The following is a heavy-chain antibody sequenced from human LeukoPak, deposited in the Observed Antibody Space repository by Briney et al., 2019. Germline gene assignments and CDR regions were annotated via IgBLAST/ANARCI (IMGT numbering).Heavy chain of an antibody. CDR3: ARRGAIAAAGSNYYFDY. Sequence: SETLSLTCTVSGGSISSHYWSWIRQPPGKGLEWIGYIYYSGSTNYNPSLKSRVTISVDTSKNQFSLKLSSVTAADTAVYYCARRGAIAAAGSNYYFDYWGQGTLVTVSS. D-gene: IGHD6-13*01. CDR2: IYYSGST. J-gene: IGHJ4*02. CDR1: GGSISSHY. V-gene: IGHV4-59*11.